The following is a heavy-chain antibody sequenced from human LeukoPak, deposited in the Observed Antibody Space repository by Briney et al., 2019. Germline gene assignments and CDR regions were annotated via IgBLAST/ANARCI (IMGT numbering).Heavy chain of an antibody. CDR2: ISYDGSNK. J-gene: IGHJ4*02. D-gene: IGHD6-19*01. V-gene: IGHV3-30-3*01. Sequence: SCKASGGTFSSYAMHWVRQAPGKGLEWVAVISYDGSNKYYADSVKGRFTISRDNSKNTLYLQMNSLRAEDTAVYYCARDSDSSPGVIDYWGQGTLVTVSS. CDR1: GGTFSSYA. CDR3: ARDSDSSPGVIDY.